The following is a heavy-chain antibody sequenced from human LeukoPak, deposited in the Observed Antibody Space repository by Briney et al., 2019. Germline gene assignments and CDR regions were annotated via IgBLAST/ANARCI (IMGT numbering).Heavy chain of an antibody. D-gene: IGHD6-19*01. CDR2: ISPYNGNT. CDR1: VYTFTYNV. CDR3: ARGCSGWCIDS. J-gene: IGHJ4*02. Sequence: ASVTVSCTAAVYTFTYNVISWVRLAPGQGLEWMGWISPYNGNTNYAQKLRGSVTMTTDTSTSAAYMELRGLRSQDTAVYYCARGCSGWCIDSWGQGTLVTVSS. V-gene: IGHV1-18*01.